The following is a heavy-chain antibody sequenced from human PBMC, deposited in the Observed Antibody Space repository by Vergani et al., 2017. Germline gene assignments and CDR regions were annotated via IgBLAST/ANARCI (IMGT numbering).Heavy chain of an antibody. J-gene: IGHJ5*02. CDR3: ARDLRLLYNRFDP. CDR1: GVTFNQYG. CDR2: TWYDGNNK. Sequence: QVQLVESGGGVVQPGRSLRLSCAASGVTFNQYGMHWVRQAPGKGLEWVAVTWYDGNNKQYADSVKGRFTISRDNSKSTMYLQMNSLRDEDMGVYYCARDLRLLYNRFDPWGQGTLVTVSS. D-gene: IGHD1-14*01. V-gene: IGHV3-33*01.